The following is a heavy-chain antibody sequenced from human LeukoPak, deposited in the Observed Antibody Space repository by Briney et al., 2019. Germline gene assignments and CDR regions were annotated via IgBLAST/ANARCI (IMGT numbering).Heavy chain of an antibody. Sequence: GGSLRLSCAASGFTFSSYAMTWVRQAPGKGLEWVSSMSDSGGSTFYADSVKGRFTISRDNSKNTLYLQMSSLRAEDTAVYFCAKDWTRNFGSPWGQGTLVTVSS. V-gene: IGHV3-23*01. J-gene: IGHJ5*02. CDR2: MSDSGGST. CDR1: GFTFSSYA. D-gene: IGHD1-14*01. CDR3: AKDWTRNFGSP.